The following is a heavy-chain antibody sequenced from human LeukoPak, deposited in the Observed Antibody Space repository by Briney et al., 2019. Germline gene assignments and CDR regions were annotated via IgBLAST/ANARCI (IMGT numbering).Heavy chain of an antibody. CDR2: ISWNSGSI. CDR3: AKGVRITMVRGAFDI. J-gene: IGHJ3*02. CDR1: GFTFDDYA. D-gene: IGHD3-10*01. Sequence: GGSLRLSCAASGFTFDDYAMHWVRQAPGKGLEWVSGISWNSGSIGYADSVKGRFTISRENAKNSLYLQTNSLRAEDTALYYCAKGVRITMVRGAFDIWGQGTMVTVSS. V-gene: IGHV3-9*01.